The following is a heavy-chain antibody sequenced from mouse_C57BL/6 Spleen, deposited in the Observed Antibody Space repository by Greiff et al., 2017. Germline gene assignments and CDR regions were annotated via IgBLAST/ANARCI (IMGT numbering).Heavy chain of an antibody. CDR2: LSSGSSTI. Sequence: DVMLVESGGGLVKPGGSLKLSCAASGFTFSDYGMHWVRQAPEKGLEWVAYLSSGSSTIYYADTVKGRFTISRDNAKNTLFLQMTSLRSEETAMYYCARRYYYAMDDWGQGTSVTVSS. CDR3: ARRYYYAMDD. V-gene: IGHV5-17*01. CDR1: GFTFSDYG. J-gene: IGHJ4*01.